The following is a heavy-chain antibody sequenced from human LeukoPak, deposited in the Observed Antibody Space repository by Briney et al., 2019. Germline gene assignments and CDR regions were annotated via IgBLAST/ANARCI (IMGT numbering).Heavy chain of an antibody. V-gene: IGHV1-8*01. J-gene: IGHJ4*02. Sequence: ASVKVSCKASGYTFTSYDINWVRQATGQGLEWMGWMNPNSGNTGYAQKFQGRVTMTRNTSISTAYMELSSLRSEDTAVYYCARASGIAARLHFGYWGQGTLVTVSS. CDR1: GYTFTSYD. D-gene: IGHD6-6*01. CDR2: MNPNSGNT. CDR3: ARASGIAARLHFGY.